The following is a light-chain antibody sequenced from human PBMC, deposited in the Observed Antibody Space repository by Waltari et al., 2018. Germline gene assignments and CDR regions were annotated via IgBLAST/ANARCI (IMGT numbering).Light chain of an antibody. Sequence: EIVMTQSPATLSVSPGERATLSCRASQSVSSNLAWYQQKPGQAPRLLFYGASTRATGIPARFSGSGSGTEFTLTISSLQSEDFAVYYCQQYNNWPPLFTFGPGTKVDIK. CDR3: QQYNNWPPLFT. CDR2: GAS. J-gene: IGKJ3*01. V-gene: IGKV3-15*01. CDR1: QSVSSN.